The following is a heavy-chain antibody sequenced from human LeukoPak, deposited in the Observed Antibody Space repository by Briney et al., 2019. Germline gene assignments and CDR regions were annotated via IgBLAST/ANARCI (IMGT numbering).Heavy chain of an antibody. J-gene: IGHJ4*02. CDR2: INPNSGGT. Sequence: VASVKVSCKASGYTFTGYYMHWVRQAPGQGLEWMGWINPNSGGTNYAQKFQGRVTMTRDTSISTAYMELSRLRSDDTAVYYCARSDYGDYGLFDYWGQGTLVTVSS. D-gene: IGHD4-17*01. CDR1: GYTFTGYY. V-gene: IGHV1-2*02. CDR3: ARSDYGDYGLFDY.